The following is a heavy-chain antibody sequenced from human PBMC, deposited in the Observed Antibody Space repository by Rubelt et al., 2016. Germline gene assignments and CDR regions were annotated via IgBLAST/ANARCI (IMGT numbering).Heavy chain of an antibody. Sequence: RSLRLSCAASGFTFSDYAMHWVRQAPGKGLEWVAVISFDGSNEYYADSVKGRFTISRDNSKNTLYLQMNSLRAEDTAVYYCARGRGSTYGYEDYWGQGTLVTVSS. D-gene: IGHD5-18*01. CDR3: ARGRGSTYGYEDY. V-gene: IGHV3-30*04. J-gene: IGHJ4*02. CDR1: GFTFSDYA. CDR2: ISFDGSNE.